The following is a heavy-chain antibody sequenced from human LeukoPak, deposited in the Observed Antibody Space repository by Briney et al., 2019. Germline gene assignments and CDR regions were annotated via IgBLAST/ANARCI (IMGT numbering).Heavy chain of an antibody. V-gene: IGHV1-24*01. CDR1: GYTLTELS. CDR3: ATASRYQSDLGDAFDI. J-gene: IGHJ3*02. D-gene: IGHD2-21*02. CDR2: FDPEDGET. Sequence: ASVKVPCKVSGYTLTELSMHWVRQAPRKGLEWMGGFDPEDGETIYAQKFQGRVTMTEDTSTDTAYMELSSLRSEDTAVYYCATASRYQSDLGDAFDIWGQGTMVTVSS.